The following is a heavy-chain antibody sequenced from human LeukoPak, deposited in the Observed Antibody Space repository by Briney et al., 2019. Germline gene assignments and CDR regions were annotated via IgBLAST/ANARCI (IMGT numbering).Heavy chain of an antibody. J-gene: IGHJ4*02. CDR2: ISSNGGST. CDR3: ARGDGDYGYDY. D-gene: IGHD4-17*01. V-gene: IGHV3-64*01. Sequence: GGSLRLSCAASGFTFSSYAMHWVRQAPGKGLEYVSAISSNGGSTYYANSVKGRFTISRDNSKNTLYLQMGSLRAEDMAVYYCARGDGDYGYDYWGQGTLVTVSS. CDR1: GFTFSSYA.